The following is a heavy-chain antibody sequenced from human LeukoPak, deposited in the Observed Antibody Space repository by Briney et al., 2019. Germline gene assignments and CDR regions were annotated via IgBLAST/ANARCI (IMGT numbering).Heavy chain of an antibody. Sequence: PSETLSLTCAVYDGSFSDHYWKWIRQPPGKGLEWIGEINYSGSTNYNVSLKSRVTMSVDTSKSQFSLNLRSVTAADTAVYYCVSVRRENRIDYWGQGTLVTVSS. J-gene: IGHJ4*02. D-gene: IGHD2/OR15-2a*01. CDR2: INYSGST. V-gene: IGHV4-34*01. CDR3: VSVRRENRIDY. CDR1: DGSFSDHY.